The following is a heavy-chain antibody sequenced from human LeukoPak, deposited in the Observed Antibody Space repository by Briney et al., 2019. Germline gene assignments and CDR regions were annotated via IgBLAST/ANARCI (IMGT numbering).Heavy chain of an antibody. D-gene: IGHD3-3*01. V-gene: IGHV4-61*01. J-gene: IGHJ3*02. Sequence: SETLSLTCTVSGGFVSSGSYYWTWIRQPPGKGLEWIGYISYSGSTNYNPSLKSRVTISVDTSKNQFSLNLSSVTAADTAVYYCARRRSGGRSFDIWGQGTMVTVSS. CDR3: ARRRSGGRSFDI. CDR1: GGFVSSGSYY. CDR2: ISYSGST.